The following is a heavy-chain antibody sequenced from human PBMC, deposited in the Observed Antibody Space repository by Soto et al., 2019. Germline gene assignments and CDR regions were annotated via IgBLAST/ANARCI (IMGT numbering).Heavy chain of an antibody. CDR2: IYHSGGT. Sequence: PSETLSLTCAVSSGSISSSNWWSWVRQPPGKGLEWIGEIYHSGGTTYNPSLKSRVTIAVDKSKNQFSLKVRSATAADTALYYCSRGGHYYDSMIWGQGTLVTVSS. V-gene: IGHV4-4*02. D-gene: IGHD3-22*01. CDR3: SRGGHYYDSMI. CDR1: SGSISSSNW. J-gene: IGHJ4*02.